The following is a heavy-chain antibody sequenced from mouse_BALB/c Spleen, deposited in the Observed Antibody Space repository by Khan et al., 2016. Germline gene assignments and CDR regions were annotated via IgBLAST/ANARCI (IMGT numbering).Heavy chain of an antibody. CDR1: GFNIKDYY. D-gene: IGHD2-1*01. J-gene: IGHJ2*01. V-gene: IGHV14-4*02. CDR2: IDPENGAT. CDR3: NAIYYGNYIYFDY. Sequence: VQLQQSGAELVRSGASVRLSCTASGFNIKDYYIHWVKQRPEQGLEWIGWIDPENGATEYAPKFQGKATMTAYTSSNTAYLQLSRLTSEDTAVYYCNAIYYGNYIYFDYWGQGTTRTVSS.